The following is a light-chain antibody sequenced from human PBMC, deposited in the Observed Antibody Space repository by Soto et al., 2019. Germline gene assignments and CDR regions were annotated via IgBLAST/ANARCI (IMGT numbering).Light chain of an antibody. CDR1: QCIRHD. J-gene: IGKJ1*01. Sequence: EIQMTQSPSSLSGSVADTVNITCSSIQCIRHDLAWYQQKPGKAPERLIYAASSLQSGVPSRFSGSGSVTEFTLTISSLQTEDVATYYCLRHNSYPRTFGKGTKVDIK. V-gene: IGKV1-17*01. CDR3: LRHNSYPRT. CDR2: AAS.